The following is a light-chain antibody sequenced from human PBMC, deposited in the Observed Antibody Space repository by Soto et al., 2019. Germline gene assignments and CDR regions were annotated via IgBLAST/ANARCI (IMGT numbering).Light chain of an antibody. CDR1: QSVRSY. Sequence: EIVLTQSPATLSLSPGERATLSCGASQSVRSYLAWYQQKPGQAPRLLIHGASTRAPGIPARFSGSGSGTDFTLTISSLQSDDFATYYCQQYNSYPWTFGQGTKVDIK. CDR2: GAS. V-gene: IGKV3-15*01. J-gene: IGKJ1*01. CDR3: QQYNSYPWT.